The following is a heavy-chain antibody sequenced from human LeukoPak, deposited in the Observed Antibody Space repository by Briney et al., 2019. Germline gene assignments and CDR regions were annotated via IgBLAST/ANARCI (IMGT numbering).Heavy chain of an antibody. J-gene: IGHJ4*02. D-gene: IGHD4-17*01. V-gene: IGHV4-59*01. CDR2: ISSSGNT. CDR3: ARDLRAGWTTALSN. Sequence: SETLSLTCTVSGGSISGYYWSWIRQPPGKGLERIGYISSSGNTKYDPSLKSRVTISLDTSKNQFSLKLTSVTAADTAVFYCARDLRAGWTTALSNWGQGTLVTVSS. CDR1: GGSISGYY.